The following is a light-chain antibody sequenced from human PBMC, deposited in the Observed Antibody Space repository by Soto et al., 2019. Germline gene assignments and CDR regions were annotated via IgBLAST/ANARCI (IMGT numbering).Light chain of an antibody. V-gene: IGKV1-5*03. J-gene: IGKJ1*01. CDR1: QSISSW. CDR3: QQYNSQST. Sequence: DIQMTQSHSTLSASVGDSVTITCRASQSISSWLAWYQQKPGKAPKLLIYTASNLESGVPSRFRGSGSGTEFTLTITSLQPDDFATYYCQQYNSQSTFGQGTKVDI. CDR2: TAS.